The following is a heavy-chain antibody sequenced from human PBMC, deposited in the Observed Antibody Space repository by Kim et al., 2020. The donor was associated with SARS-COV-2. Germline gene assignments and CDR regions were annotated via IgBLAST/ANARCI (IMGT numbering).Heavy chain of an antibody. Sequence: SETLSLSCTVSGGSISNYYWSWIRQPPGKGLEWIGYIYYSGSTNYNPSLKSRVTISVDTSKNQFSLKLSSVTAADTAVYYCASQTAYYDSRGYPFDYWGQGILVTVSS. CDR2: IYYSGST. V-gene: IGHV4-59*01. J-gene: IGHJ4*02. CDR1: GGSISNYY. D-gene: IGHD3-22*01. CDR3: ASQTAYYDSRGYPFDY.